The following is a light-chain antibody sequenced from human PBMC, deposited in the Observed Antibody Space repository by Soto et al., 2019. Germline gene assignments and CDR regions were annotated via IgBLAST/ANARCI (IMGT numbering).Light chain of an antibody. CDR3: HQRSNWPLT. CDR1: QSVSSY. CDR2: DVS. Sequence: EVXLTQSPDTLSLSPGGSATLSCRASQSVSSYLAWYQQRPGQALRLLIYDVSKRATGIPARFSGSGSRTDFTLTITSLEPEDFAIYFCHQRSNWPLTFGGGTKLEIK. J-gene: IGKJ4*01. V-gene: IGKV3-11*01.